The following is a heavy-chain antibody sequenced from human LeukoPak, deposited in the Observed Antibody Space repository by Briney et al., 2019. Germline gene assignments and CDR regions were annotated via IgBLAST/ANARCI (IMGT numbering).Heavy chain of an antibody. J-gene: IGHJ3*02. CDR2: TYYSSKWYN. Sequence: TSQTLSLTCAISGDSVSSNSAAWNWIRQSPSRGLEWLGRTYYSSKWYNDYAVSVKSRITINPDTSKNQFSLQLSSVTPEDTALYYCARGAVAVRNAFDIWGQGTMVTVSS. CDR3: ARGAVAVRNAFDI. V-gene: IGHV6-1*01. CDR1: GDSVSSNSAA. D-gene: IGHD6-19*01.